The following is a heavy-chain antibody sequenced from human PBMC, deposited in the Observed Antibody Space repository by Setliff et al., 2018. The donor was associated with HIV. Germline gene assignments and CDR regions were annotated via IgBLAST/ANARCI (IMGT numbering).Heavy chain of an antibody. CDR2: IDWDDAK. CDR1: GFSLTTSGVG. CDR3: ARGSESLTYFDN. D-gene: IGHD3-10*01. J-gene: IGHJ4*02. V-gene: IGHV2-70*11. Sequence: SGPTLVNPTQTLTLTCTFSGFSLTTSGVGVGWIRQPPGKALEWLARIDWDDAKYYSTSLKTRLTISKDTSKNQVVLTMTNMDPVDTATYYCARGSESLTYFDNLGPGTLVTAPQ.